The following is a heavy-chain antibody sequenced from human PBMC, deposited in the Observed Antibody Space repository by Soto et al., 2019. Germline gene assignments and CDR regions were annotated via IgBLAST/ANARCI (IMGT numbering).Heavy chain of an antibody. J-gene: IGHJ5*02. CDR3: AHSLIGYYYDSSGSNWFDP. Sequence: SAPTLVNPTQTLTLTCTFSGFSLSTSGVGVGWIRQPPGKALEWLALIYWDDDKRYSPSLKSRLTITKDTSKNQVVLTMTNMDPVDTATYYCAHSLIGYYYDSSGSNWFDPWGQGTLVTVS. CDR1: GFSLSTSGVG. D-gene: IGHD3-22*01. V-gene: IGHV2-5*02. CDR2: IYWDDDK.